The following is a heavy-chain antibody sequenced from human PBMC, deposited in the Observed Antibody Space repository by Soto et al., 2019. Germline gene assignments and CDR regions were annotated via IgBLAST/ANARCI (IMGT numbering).Heavy chain of an antibody. CDR3: ASGIIMGTNF. D-gene: IGHD2-8*01. CDR1: GFTISNIW. CDR2: IKRDGGTT. Sequence: PGGSLRLSCAVSGFTISNIWMHWVRQAPGKGLVSVSRIKRDGGTTDYADSVKGRFTVSRDNVKNTLYLQMSSLRAEDTAVYYCASGIIMGTNFWGPGTLVTVSS. V-gene: IGHV3-74*01. J-gene: IGHJ4*02.